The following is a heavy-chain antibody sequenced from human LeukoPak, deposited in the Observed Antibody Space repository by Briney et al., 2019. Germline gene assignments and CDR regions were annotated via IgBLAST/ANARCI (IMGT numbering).Heavy chain of an antibody. CDR3: AVSRSGSIFVFDI. CDR2: INYSGTT. CDR1: GGSISSSGFY. V-gene: IGHV4-39*01. J-gene: IGHJ3*02. Sequence: SETLSLTCTVSGGSISSSGFYWGWIRQPPGMGLEWIGSINYSGTTYYNPSLKSRVSISVDTSKSQFSLKLSSVTATDTAVYYCAVSRSGSIFVFDIWGQGTMVTVSS. D-gene: IGHD3-22*01.